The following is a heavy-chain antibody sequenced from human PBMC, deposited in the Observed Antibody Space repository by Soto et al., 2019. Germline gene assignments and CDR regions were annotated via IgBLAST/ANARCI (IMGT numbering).Heavy chain of an antibody. Sequence: QLQLQESGPGLVKPSETLSLTCTVSGGSISSSSYYWGWIRQPPGKGLEWIGSIYYSGSTYYNPSLKSRVTISVDTSKNQFSLKLSSVTAADTAVYYCARHVVWMQNAFDIWGQGTMVTVSS. V-gene: IGHV4-39*01. CDR2: IYYSGST. CDR1: GGSISSSSYY. CDR3: ARHVVWMQNAFDI. J-gene: IGHJ3*02. D-gene: IGHD2-2*01.